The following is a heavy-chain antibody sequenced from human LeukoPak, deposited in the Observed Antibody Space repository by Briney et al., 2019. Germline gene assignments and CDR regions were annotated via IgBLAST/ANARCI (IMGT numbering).Heavy chain of an antibody. CDR3: AIIAAAGSLDY. J-gene: IGHJ4*02. CDR2: INPNGGGT. Sequence: ASVKVSCKASGGTFSSYAISWVRQAPGQGLEWMGRINPNGGGTNYAQKFQGRVNKTWDTSISTAYMELSRLRSDDTAVYYCAIIAAAGSLDYWGQGTLVTVSS. V-gene: IGHV1-2*06. CDR1: GGTFSSYA. D-gene: IGHD6-13*01.